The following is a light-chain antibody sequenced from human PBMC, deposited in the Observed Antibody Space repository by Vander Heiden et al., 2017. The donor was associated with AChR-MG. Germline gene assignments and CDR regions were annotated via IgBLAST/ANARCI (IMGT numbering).Light chain of an antibody. CDR3: SSCGGSNL. Sequence: SALPHPPSASASPGQSVTISCTGPSSDYVSWYQQTPGKPPKLMIYEVNKRPSGVPARFSCSKSGNTASLTVSGLQADDEEDYYCSSCGGSNLFGGGTKLTVL. J-gene: IGLJ3*02. CDR2: EVN. V-gene: IGLV2-8*01. CDR1: SSDY.